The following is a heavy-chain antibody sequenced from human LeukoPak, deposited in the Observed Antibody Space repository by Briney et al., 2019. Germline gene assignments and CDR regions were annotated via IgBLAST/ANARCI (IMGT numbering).Heavy chain of an antibody. V-gene: IGHV3-30*03. CDR1: GFTFSSYG. Sequence: GGSLRLSCAASGFTFSSYGMHWVRQAPGKGLEWVAVISYDGSNKYYADSVKGRFTISRDNAKNSLYLQMNSLRAEDTAVYYCARDLGSSGWYYGYWGQGTLVTVSS. CDR3: ARDLGSSGWYYGY. J-gene: IGHJ4*02. D-gene: IGHD6-19*01. CDR2: ISYDGSNK.